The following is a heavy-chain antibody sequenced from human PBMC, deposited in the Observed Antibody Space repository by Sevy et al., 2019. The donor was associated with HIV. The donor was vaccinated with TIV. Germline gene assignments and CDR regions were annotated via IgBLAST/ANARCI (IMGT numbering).Heavy chain of an antibody. CDR3: AKEDVAVAGVFDY. CDR2: VSGTGGST. J-gene: IGHJ4*02. Sequence: GGSLRLSCAASRFIFSRYAMSWVRQAPGKGLEWVSAVSGTGGSTFDADSVKGRFTISRDNSKNTLFLQMNSLRAEDTATYYCAKEDVAVAGVFDYWGQRALVTVSS. V-gene: IGHV3-23*01. CDR1: RFIFSRYA. D-gene: IGHD6-19*01.